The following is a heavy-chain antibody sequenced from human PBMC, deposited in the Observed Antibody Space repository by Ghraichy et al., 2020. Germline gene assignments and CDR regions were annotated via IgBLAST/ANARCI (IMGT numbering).Heavy chain of an antibody. J-gene: IGHJ3*02. Sequence: SETLSLTCAVYVGSFSGYYWSWIRQPPGKGLEWIGEINPPGTTNNSPSLKSRLTMLVDTSKNQFSLKLKSVTAADTAVYYCARRRELWSAAEGDAFDMWGQGTMGTVSS. D-gene: IGHD5-18*01. CDR3: ARRRELWSAAEGDAFDM. CDR1: VGSFSGYY. CDR2: INPPGTT. V-gene: IGHV4-34*01.